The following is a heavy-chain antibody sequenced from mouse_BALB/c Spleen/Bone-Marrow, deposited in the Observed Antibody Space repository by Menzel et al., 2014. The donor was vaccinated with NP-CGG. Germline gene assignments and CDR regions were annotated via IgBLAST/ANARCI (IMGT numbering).Heavy chain of an antibody. J-gene: IGHJ4*01. CDR3: ARFGCDHALDY. CDR1: GDSVTSGY. D-gene: IGHD2-13*01. CDR2: ISYSGST. Sequence: DVMLVESGPSLVKPSQTLSLTCSVTGDSVTSGYWNWIRKFPGNKLEYMGYISYSGSTYYNPSLKSRISITRDTSKNQYYLQLKSVTTDVTATDYCARFGCDHALDYWGQGSSVT. V-gene: IGHV3-8*02.